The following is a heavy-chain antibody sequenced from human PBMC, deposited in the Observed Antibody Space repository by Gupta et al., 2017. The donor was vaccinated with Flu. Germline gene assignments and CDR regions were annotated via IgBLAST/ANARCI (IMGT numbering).Heavy chain of an antibody. Sequence: EVRLVESGGGPVKPGGSLRLSCAASGFPFTAYMIAWVRQAPGKGLEWVSSISSSSSGIHYADSLKGRFTVSRDNAKSSLYLQMSSLRAEDTGVYYCVRRASVKGADYWGQGIQVTVSS. V-gene: IGHV3-21*06. CDR1: GFPFTAYM. J-gene: IGHJ4*02. D-gene: IGHD6-6*01. CDR3: VRRASVKGADY. CDR2: ISSSSSGI.